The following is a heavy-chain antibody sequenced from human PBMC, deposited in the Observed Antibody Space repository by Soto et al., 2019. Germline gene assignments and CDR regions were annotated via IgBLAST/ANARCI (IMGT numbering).Heavy chain of an antibody. J-gene: IGHJ6*02. CDR1: GFTFSPYA. Sequence: EVQLLDSGGGLVQPGGSMRLSCAASGFTFSPYAMTWFRQAPGKVMEWVSSISGSGGNTNYADSVKGRFTVSRDNSKRSLSLQMNRLTDEDTAIYYCAKGLSGLLRTQYYYGLDVWVRGTTVTVSS. CDR3: AKGLSGLLRTQYYYGLDV. CDR2: ISGSGGNT. D-gene: IGHD3-16*01. V-gene: IGHV3-23*01.